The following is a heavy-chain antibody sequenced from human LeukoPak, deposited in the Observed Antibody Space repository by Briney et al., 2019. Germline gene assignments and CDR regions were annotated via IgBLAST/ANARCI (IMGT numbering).Heavy chain of an antibody. CDR3: ARQRLSYYYMDA. CDR2: IYYNGDT. CDR1: GGSIGSSTYY. D-gene: IGHD1-1*01. V-gene: IGHV4-39*07. Sequence: SETLSLTCTVSGGSIGSSTYYWVWIRQPPGKGLEWIGSIYYNGDTYYSRSLQSRVSISVATSKNQFSLKLSSVTAADTAVYYCARQRLSYYYMDAWGKGTTVTVSS. J-gene: IGHJ6*03.